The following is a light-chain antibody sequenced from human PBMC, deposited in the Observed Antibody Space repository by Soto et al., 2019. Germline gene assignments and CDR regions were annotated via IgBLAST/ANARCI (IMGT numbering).Light chain of an antibody. Sequence: QSALTQPASVSGSPGQSITISCTGTNSDVGAYDYVSWYQQHPGKAPKVMIYEVSNRPSGVSNRFSGSKSGNTASLTISGLQAEDEAAYYCSSYTTSSTWVFGGGTKVTVL. CDR3: SSYTTSSTWV. CDR1: NSDVGAYDY. CDR2: EVS. V-gene: IGLV2-14*01. J-gene: IGLJ3*02.